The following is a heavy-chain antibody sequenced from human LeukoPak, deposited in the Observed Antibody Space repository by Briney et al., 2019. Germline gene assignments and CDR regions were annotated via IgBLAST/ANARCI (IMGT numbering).Heavy chain of an antibody. D-gene: IGHD3-10*01. CDR3: ATNILVRDIINWFDP. J-gene: IGHJ5*02. CDR1: GYTFTGYY. CDR2: INPNSGGT. Sequence: GASVKVSCKASGYTFTGYYMHWVRQAPGQGLEWMGWINPNSGGTNYAQKFQGRVTITADESTSTAYMELSSLRSEDTAVYYCATNILVRDIINWFDPWGQGTLVTVSS. V-gene: IGHV1-2*02.